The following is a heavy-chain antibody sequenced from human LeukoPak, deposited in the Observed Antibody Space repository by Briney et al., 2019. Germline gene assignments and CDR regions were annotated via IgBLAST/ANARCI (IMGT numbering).Heavy chain of an antibody. CDR2: IYHSGST. Sequence: SETLSLTCTVSGGSISSYYWGWIRQPPGKGLEWIGSIYHSGSTYYNPSLKGRVTISVDTSKNQFSLKLSSVTAADTAVYYCARVTIASAFDIWGQGTMVTVSS. D-gene: IGHD6-13*01. J-gene: IGHJ3*02. CDR1: GGSISSYY. V-gene: IGHV4-38-2*02. CDR3: ARVTIASAFDI.